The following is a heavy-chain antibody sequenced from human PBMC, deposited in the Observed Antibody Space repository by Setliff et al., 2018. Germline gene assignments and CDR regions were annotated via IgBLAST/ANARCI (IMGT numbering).Heavy chain of an antibody. V-gene: IGHV3-23*01. D-gene: IGHD3-22*01. CDR3: ARDGKQYYYDSTGYYRNWFDP. J-gene: IGHJ5*02. CDR2: ISGGGSQT. Sequence: PGGSLRLSCAASGFTFSNYAMNWVRQAPGKGLEWVSTISGGGSQTDYADSVRGRFTISRDNSNNTLYMQMSSLRAEDTAIYSCARDGKQYYYDSTGYYRNWFDPWGQGTLVTVSS. CDR1: GFTFSNYA.